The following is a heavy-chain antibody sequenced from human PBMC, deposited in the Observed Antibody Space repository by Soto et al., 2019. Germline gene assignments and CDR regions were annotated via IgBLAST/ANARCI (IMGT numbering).Heavy chain of an antibody. V-gene: IGHV3-30-3*01. CDR3: AKDTLIMAITWGLLDY. D-gene: IGHD3-22*01. Sequence: GGSLRLSCAASGFTFSNYAMHWVRQAPGKGLEWVAVMSYDGSNKYYADSVKGRFTISRDNSKNTLFLQMNSLRAEDTAVYYCAKDTLIMAITWGLLDYWGQGTLVTVSS. CDR1: GFTFSNYA. CDR2: MSYDGSNK. J-gene: IGHJ4*02.